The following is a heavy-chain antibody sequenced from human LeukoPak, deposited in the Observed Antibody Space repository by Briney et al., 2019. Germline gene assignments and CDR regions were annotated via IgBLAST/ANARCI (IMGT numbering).Heavy chain of an antibody. V-gene: IGHV3-7*01. CDR2: IKQDGSEK. J-gene: IGHJ6*03. Sequence: GGSLRLSCAASGFTFSSYWMSWVPQAPGKGLEWVANIKQDGSEKYYVDSVKGRFTISRDNAKNSLYLQMSSVRAEDTALYYCARHPRESIAVAGTYMDVWSKASTVPVSS. D-gene: IGHD6-19*01. CDR3: ARHPRESIAVAGTYMDV. CDR1: GFTFSSYW.